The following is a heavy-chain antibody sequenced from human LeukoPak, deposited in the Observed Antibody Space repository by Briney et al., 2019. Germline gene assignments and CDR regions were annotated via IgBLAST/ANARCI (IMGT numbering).Heavy chain of an antibody. D-gene: IGHD4/OR15-4a*01. V-gene: IGHV4-39*02. CDR3: ASSVWWPYYFDY. CDR2: IYYDGST. CDR1: GGSIRGNGYY. Sequence: SETLSLTCTVSGGSIRGNGYYWGWIRQAPGKGLEWIGSIYYDGSTYYNPSLKSRVTISVDTPKNYSSLKLSSVTAADTAVYYCASSVWWPYYFDYWGQGTLVTVSS. J-gene: IGHJ4*02.